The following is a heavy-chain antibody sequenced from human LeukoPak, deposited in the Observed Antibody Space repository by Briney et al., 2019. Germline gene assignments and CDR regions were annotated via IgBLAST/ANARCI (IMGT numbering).Heavy chain of an antibody. Sequence: PSETLSLTCTVSGGSISSYYWSWIRQPPGKGLEWIGEINHSGSTNYNPSLKSRVTISVDTSKSQFSLKLNFMTAADTAVYYCARGAQTYYDKAPVDYWGQGTLVTVSS. CDR1: GGSISSYY. CDR2: INHSGST. D-gene: IGHD3-22*01. J-gene: IGHJ4*02. CDR3: ARGAQTYYDKAPVDY. V-gene: IGHV4-34*01.